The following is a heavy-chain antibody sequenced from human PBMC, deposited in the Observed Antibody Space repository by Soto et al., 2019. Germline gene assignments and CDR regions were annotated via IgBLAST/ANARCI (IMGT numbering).Heavy chain of an antibody. CDR2: ISSSSSTI. J-gene: IGHJ4*02. CDR1: GFTFSSYA. D-gene: IGHD4-17*01. Sequence: GGSLRLSCAASGFTFSSYAMNWVRQAPGKGLEWVSYISSSSSTIYYADSVKGRLTISRDNAKNSLYLQMNSLRAEDTAVYYCARDVGLDYGDYPYYFDYWGQGTLVTVSS. CDR3: ARDVGLDYGDYPYYFDY. V-gene: IGHV3-48*01.